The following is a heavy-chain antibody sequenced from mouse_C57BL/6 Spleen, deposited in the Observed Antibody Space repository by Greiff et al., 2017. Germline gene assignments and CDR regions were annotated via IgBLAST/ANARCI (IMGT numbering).Heavy chain of an antibody. Sequence: QVQLQQPGAELVKPGASVKLSCKASGYTFTSYWMHWVKQRPGQGLEWIGMIHPKSGSTNYNEKFKSKATLTVGKSSSTAYMQLSSLTSEDSAVYYCAALSTPFAYWGQGTLVTVSA. CDR3: AALSTPFAY. CDR1: GYTFTSYW. CDR2: IHPKSGST. J-gene: IGHJ3*01. D-gene: IGHD6-1*01. V-gene: IGHV1-64*01.